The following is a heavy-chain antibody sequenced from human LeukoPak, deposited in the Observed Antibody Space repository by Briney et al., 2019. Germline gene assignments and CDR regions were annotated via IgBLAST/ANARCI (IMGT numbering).Heavy chain of an antibody. J-gene: IGHJ4*02. D-gene: IGHD6-19*01. Sequence: PSETLSLTCTVSGGSISSYYWSWIRQPPGKGLEWIGYIYYSGSTNYNPSLKSRVTISVDTSKNQFSLKLSSVTAADTAVYYCAREDIAVAGAFDYWGQGTLVTVSS. CDR2: IYYSGST. CDR3: AREDIAVAGAFDY. CDR1: GGSISSYY. V-gene: IGHV4-59*01.